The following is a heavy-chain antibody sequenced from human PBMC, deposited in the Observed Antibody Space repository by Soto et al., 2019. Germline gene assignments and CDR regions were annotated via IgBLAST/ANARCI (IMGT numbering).Heavy chain of an antibody. CDR1: GFTFSSYA. CDR3: AKEAQWLVPDYYYYYGMDV. D-gene: IGHD6-19*01. Sequence: GGSLRLSCAASGFTFSSYAMSWVRQAPGKGLEWVSAISGSGGSTYYADSVKGRFTISRDNSKNTLYLQMNSLRAEDTAVYYCAKEAQWLVPDYYYYYGMDVWGQGTTVTVSS. CDR2: ISGSGGST. V-gene: IGHV3-23*01. J-gene: IGHJ6*02.